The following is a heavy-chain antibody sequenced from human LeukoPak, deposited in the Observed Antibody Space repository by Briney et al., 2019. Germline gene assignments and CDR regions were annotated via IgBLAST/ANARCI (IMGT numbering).Heavy chain of an antibody. CDR2: TYYRSKWYH. Sequence: SQTLSLTCAISGDSVSSNNAAWVWIRQSPSRGLEWLGRTYYRSKWYHDYAVSVKSRISFNPDTSKNQFFLQLNSVTPEDTAVYYCARDVNGGFTRSWFDPWGQGTRVTVSS. J-gene: IGHJ5*02. V-gene: IGHV6-1*01. CDR1: GDSVSSNNAA. CDR3: ARDVNGGFTRSWFDP. D-gene: IGHD4-23*01.